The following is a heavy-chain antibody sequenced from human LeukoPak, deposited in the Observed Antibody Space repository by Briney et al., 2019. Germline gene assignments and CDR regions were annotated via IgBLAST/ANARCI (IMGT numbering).Heavy chain of an antibody. D-gene: IGHD6-6*01. CDR3: ARFRYSSSTFDY. Sequence: GGSLRLSCAASGFTFSTYWMTWVRQAPGKGLEWVANIKQDGSDKYYVDSVKGRFTISRDNAKNSLYLQMNSLRAEDTAVYYCARFRYSSSTFDYWGQGTLVTVSS. CDR1: GFTFSTYW. V-gene: IGHV3-7*01. CDR2: IKQDGSDK. J-gene: IGHJ4*02.